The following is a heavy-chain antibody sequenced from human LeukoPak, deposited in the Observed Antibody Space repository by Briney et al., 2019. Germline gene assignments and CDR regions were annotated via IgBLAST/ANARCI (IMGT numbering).Heavy chain of an antibody. CDR1: GFTFSSYW. Sequence: GGSLRLSCAASGFTFSSYWMHWVRQAPGKGLVWVSRINSDGSSTSYVDSVKGRFTISRDNAKNTLYLQMNSLRAEDTAVYYCARLLYYYDSSGYYLDAFDIWGQGTMVTVSS. CDR2: INSDGSST. J-gene: IGHJ3*02. V-gene: IGHV3-74*01. CDR3: ARLLYYYDSSGYYLDAFDI. D-gene: IGHD3-22*01.